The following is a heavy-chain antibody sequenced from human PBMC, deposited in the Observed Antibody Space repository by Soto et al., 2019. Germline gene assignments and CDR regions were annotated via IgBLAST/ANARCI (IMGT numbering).Heavy chain of an antibody. D-gene: IGHD6-13*01. CDR1: GYTFTAYY. V-gene: IGHV1-2*02. CDR3: ARGSVASAAEPTGMDV. Sequence: PAASVKVSCKASGYTFTAYYIHWVRQAPGQEFEWMGWIRPNGGSTDFAREFQGRFTMTWDTSISTAYMDLSSLRSDDTAVYYCARGSVASAAEPTGMDVWGQGTTVTVSS. J-gene: IGHJ6*02. CDR2: IRPNGGST.